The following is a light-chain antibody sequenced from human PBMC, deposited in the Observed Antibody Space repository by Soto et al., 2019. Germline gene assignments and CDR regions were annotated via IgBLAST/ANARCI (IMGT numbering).Light chain of an antibody. CDR1: QSISTW. V-gene: IGKV1-5*03. Sequence: DIQMTQSPSTLSASVGDRVTITCRASQSISTWLAWYQQKPGKAPNLLIYKASTLQSGVPSRFSGSGSGTEFTLTISSLQPDDFATYYCQQYNSYSFGGGTKVDIK. CDR2: KAS. CDR3: QQYNSYS. J-gene: IGKJ4*01.